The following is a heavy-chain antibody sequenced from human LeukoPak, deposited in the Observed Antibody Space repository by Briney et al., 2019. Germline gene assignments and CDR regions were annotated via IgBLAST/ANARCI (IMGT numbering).Heavy chain of an antibody. CDR1: GGTFSSYA. V-gene: IGHV1-69*01. CDR2: IIPIFGTA. D-gene: IGHD6-13*01. CDR3: ARGVIAAAGTRYYCYYYGMDV. Sequence: SVKVSCKASGGTFSSYAISWVRQAPGQGLEWMGGIIPIFGTANYAQKFQGRVTITADESTSTAYMELSSLRSEDTAVYYCARGVIAAAGTRYYCYYYGMDVWGKGTTVTVSS. J-gene: IGHJ6*04.